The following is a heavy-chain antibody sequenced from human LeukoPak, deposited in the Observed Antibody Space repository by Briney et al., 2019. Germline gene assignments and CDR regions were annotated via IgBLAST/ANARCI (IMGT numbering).Heavy chain of an antibody. CDR2: ISSSSSYI. D-gene: IGHD1-26*01. Sequence: PGGSLRLSCAASGFTFSSYSMNWVRQAPGKGLEWVSSISSSSSYIYYADSVKGRFTISRDNAKNSLYLQMNSLRAEDTAVYYCARDRALWELLTPGDFDYWGQGTLVTVSS. J-gene: IGHJ4*02. CDR3: ARDRALWELLTPGDFDY. CDR1: GFTFSSYS. V-gene: IGHV3-21*01.